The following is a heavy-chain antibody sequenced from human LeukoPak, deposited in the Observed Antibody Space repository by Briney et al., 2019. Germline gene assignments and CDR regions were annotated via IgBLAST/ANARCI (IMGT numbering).Heavy chain of an antibody. J-gene: IGHJ4*02. Sequence: GGSLRLSCVGSGFSFTDAWMSWARQIPGKGLEWVGRIESKTDGETTDHATPVKDRFIISRDDSTNTLYLQMNSLETEDTAVYYCTTAGVDYGESFDYWGQGTLVTVSS. CDR1: GFSFTDAW. D-gene: IGHD4-17*01. CDR2: IESKTDGETT. V-gene: IGHV3-15*04. CDR3: TTAGVDYGESFDY.